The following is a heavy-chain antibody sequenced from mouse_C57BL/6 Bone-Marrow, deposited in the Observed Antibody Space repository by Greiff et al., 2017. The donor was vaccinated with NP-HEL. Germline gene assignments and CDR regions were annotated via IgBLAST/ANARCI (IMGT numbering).Heavy chain of an antibody. CDR1: GYTFTSYG. V-gene: IGHV1-81*01. Sequence: QVQLQQSGAELARPGASVKLSCKASGYTFTSYGISWVKQRTGQGLEWIGEIYPRSGNTYYNEKFKGKATLTADKSSSTEYMELRSLTSEDSAVYFCARYGFPHYYAMDYWGQGTSVTVSS. D-gene: IGHD2-2*01. CDR2: IYPRSGNT. CDR3: ARYGFPHYYAMDY. J-gene: IGHJ4*01.